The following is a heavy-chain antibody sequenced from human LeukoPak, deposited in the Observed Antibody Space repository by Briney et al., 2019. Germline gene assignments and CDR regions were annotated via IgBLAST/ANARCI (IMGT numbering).Heavy chain of an antibody. J-gene: IGHJ4*02. CDR2: INPSDSDT. Sequence: GQSLKISCKGSGYSFTNYWIAWVRQMPGRGLEWMVIINPSDSDTRYSPSFQGQVTISADKSISTAYLQWSSLKASDSAMYYCARAWNFDYWGQGTLVTVSS. CDR1: GYSFTNYW. D-gene: IGHD1-1*01. CDR3: ARAWNFDY. V-gene: IGHV5-51*01.